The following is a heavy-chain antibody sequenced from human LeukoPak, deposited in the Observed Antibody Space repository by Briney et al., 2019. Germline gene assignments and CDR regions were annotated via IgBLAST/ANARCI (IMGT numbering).Heavy chain of an antibody. J-gene: IGHJ4*02. Sequence: AGGSLRLSCTASGFTFGDYAMSWVRQAPGKGLEWVGFIRSKAYGGTTEYAASVKGRFTISRDDSKSIAYLQMNSLKTEDTAVYYCTRGFEYGSSWYRGEDQYYFDYWGQGTLVTVSS. CDR2: IRSKAYGGTT. CDR1: GFTFGDYA. V-gene: IGHV3-49*04. D-gene: IGHD6-13*01. CDR3: TRGFEYGSSWYRGEDQYYFDY.